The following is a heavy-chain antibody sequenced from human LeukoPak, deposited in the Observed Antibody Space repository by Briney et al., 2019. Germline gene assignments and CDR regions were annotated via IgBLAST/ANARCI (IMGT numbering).Heavy chain of an antibody. D-gene: IGHD6-13*01. J-gene: IGHJ1*01. Sequence: PGGSLRLSCAASGFTFSSYGMHWVRQAPGKGLEWVAVISYDGSNKYYADSVKGRFTISRDNSENTLYLQMNSLRAEDTAVYYCARVAAGIGFFQHWGQGTLVTVSS. CDR3: ARVAAGIGFFQH. CDR2: ISYDGSNK. V-gene: IGHV3-30*03. CDR1: GFTFSSYG.